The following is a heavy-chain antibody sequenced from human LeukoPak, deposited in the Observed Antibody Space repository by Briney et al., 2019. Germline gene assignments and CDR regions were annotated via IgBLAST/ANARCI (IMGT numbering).Heavy chain of an antibody. CDR1: GFTFSRYW. V-gene: IGHV3-7*01. CDR2: IKQDGKDK. Sequence: GGSLRLSCAASGFTFSRYWMTWVRQAPGKGLEWVANIKQDGKDKYYVDSVKGRFTISKDNVKNSLYLQMNSLGADDTAVYYCARDRGRGFDPWGQGTLVTVSS. J-gene: IGHJ5*02. CDR3: ARDRGRGFDP.